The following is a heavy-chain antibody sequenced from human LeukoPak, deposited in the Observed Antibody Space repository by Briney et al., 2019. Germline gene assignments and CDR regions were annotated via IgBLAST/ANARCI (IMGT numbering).Heavy chain of an antibody. V-gene: IGHV4-59*01. CDR3: ARGSSSSWYDWYFDL. J-gene: IGHJ2*01. D-gene: IGHD6-13*01. CDR1: GGSISSCY. CDR2: IYYSGST. Sequence: PSETLSLTCTVSGGSISSCYWSWIRQPPGKGLEWIGYIYYSGSTNYNPSLKSRVTISVDTSKNQFSLKLSSVTAADTAVYYCARGSSSSWYDWYFDLWGRGTLVTVSS.